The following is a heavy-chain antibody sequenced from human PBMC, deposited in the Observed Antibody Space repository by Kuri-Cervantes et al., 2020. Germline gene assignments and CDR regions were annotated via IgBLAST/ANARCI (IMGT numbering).Heavy chain of an antibody. D-gene: IGHD6-13*01. V-gene: IGHV4-4*07. CDR1: GGSISSYY. CDR3: ASHSRPHYYYYGMDV. Sequence: SCTVSGGSISSYYWSWIRQPAGKGLEWIGRIYTSGSTNYNPSLKSRVTMSVDTSKNQFSLKLSSVTAADTAVYYCASHSRPHYYYYGMDVWGQGTTVTVSS. CDR2: IYTSGST. J-gene: IGHJ6*01.